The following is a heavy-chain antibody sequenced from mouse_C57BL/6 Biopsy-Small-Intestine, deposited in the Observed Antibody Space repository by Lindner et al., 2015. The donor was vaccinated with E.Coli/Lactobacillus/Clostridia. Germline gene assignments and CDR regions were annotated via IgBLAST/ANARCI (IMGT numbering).Heavy chain of an antibody. CDR1: GYTFTDYW. J-gene: IGHJ2*01. CDR3: ARGTDYFDY. Sequence: VQLQESGAELMKPGASVKLSCKATGYTFTDYWLAWAKQRPGHGLEWIGDIYPGGGYTNYNEKFKGRATLTADKSSSTAYMQFSSLTSEDSAIYYCARGTDYFDYWGQGTTLTVSS. V-gene: IGHV1-63*01. CDR2: IYPGGGYT. D-gene: IGHD3-3*01.